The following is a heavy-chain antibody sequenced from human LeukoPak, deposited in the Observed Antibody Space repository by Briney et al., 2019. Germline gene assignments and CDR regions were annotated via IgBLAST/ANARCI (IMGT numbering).Heavy chain of an antibody. CDR1: GFTVSSNY. D-gene: IGHD3-10*01. V-gene: IGHV3-66*01. CDR2: IYSGGST. CDR3: ARDGEHVLAHDY. Sequence: GGSLRLSCAASGFTVSSNYMSWVRQAPGKGLEWVSVIYSGGSTYYADSVKGRFTTSRDNPKNTLFIQMNSLRAEDTGVYYCARDGEHVLAHDYWGQGTLVTVSS. J-gene: IGHJ4*02.